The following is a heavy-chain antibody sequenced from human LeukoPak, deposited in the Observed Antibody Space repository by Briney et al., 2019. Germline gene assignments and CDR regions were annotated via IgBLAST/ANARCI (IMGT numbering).Heavy chain of an antibody. J-gene: IGHJ4*02. Sequence: PGGSPRLSCAASGFTFNSYWMHWVRQAPGKGLVCVSRINSDGSSTNYADSVKGRFTISRDNAKNTLYLQMNNLRAEDTAVYYCARGRYYFEYWGQGTLVTVSS. D-gene: IGHD4-17*01. V-gene: IGHV3-74*01. CDR1: GFTFNSYW. CDR2: INSDGSST. CDR3: ARGRYYFEY.